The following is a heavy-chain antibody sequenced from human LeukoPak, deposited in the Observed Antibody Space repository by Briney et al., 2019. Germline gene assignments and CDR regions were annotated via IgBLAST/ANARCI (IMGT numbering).Heavy chain of an antibody. Sequence: PGGSLRLFCAASGFTFSDDYMSWSRQAPGEGLEWCSYISSSSSYTNYADSVKGRFTISRDNAKNSLYLQMNSLRAEDTAVYYCARENHCGMGVWGQGTTVTVS. J-gene: IGHJ6*02. V-gene: IGHV3-11*05. CDR2: ISSSSSYT. CDR1: GFTFSDDY. CDR3: ARENHCGMGV.